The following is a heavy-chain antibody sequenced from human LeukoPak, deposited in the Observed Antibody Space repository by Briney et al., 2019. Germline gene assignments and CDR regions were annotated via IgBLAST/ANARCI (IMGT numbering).Heavy chain of an antibody. CDR3: AKDLNVGWFDP. J-gene: IGHJ5*02. CDR2: ISGSGGST. V-gene: IGHV3-23*01. D-gene: IGHD1-1*01. CDR1: GFTFSSYG. Sequence: GGSLRLSCAASGFTFSSYGMSWDRQAPGKGLEWVSAISGSGGSTYYADSVKGRFTISRDNSKNTLYLQMNSLRAEDTAVYYCAKDLNVGWFDPWGQGTLVTVSS.